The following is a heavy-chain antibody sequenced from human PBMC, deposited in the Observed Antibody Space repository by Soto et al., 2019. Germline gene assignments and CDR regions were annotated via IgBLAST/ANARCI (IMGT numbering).Heavy chain of an antibody. J-gene: IGHJ4*02. CDR3: AREEYYYDSSGYYPNDY. D-gene: IGHD3-22*01. V-gene: IGHV1-18*01. CDR1: GYTFTSYG. CDR2: ISAYNGNT. Sequence: QVQLVQSGAEVKKPGASVKVSCKASGYTFTSYGISWVRQAPGQGREWMGWISAYNGNTNYAQKLQGRVTMTTDTSTSTAYMELRSLRSDDTAVYYCAREEYYYDSSGYYPNDYWGQGTLVTVSS.